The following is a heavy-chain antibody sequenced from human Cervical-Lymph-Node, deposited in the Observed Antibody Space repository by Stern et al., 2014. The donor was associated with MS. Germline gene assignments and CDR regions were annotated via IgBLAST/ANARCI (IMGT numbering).Heavy chain of an antibody. CDR3: ARATMDSSSWYSYFDY. D-gene: IGHD6-13*01. CDR1: GGSFSGYY. CDR2: INHSGST. J-gene: IGHJ4*02. Sequence: QVQLQQWGAGLLKPSETLSLTCAVYGGSFSGYYWSWIRQPPGKGLEWIGEINHSGSTNYNPSLKSRVTISVDTAKNQFSLKLSSVTAADTAVYYCARATMDSSSWYSYFDYWGQGTLVTVSS. V-gene: IGHV4-34*01.